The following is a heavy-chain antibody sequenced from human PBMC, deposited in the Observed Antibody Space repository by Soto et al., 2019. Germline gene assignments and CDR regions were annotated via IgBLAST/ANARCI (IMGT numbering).Heavy chain of an antibody. CDR2: TYYRSKWYN. Sequence: PSQTLSLTCVISGDSVSSNSAAWNWIRQSPSRGLEWLGRTYYRSKWYNDYAVSVKSRITINPDTSKNQFSLQLNSVAPEDTAVYYCAIEDYYGSGSNIYYYYGMDVWGQGTTVTVSS. CDR3: AIEDYYGSGSNIYYYYGMDV. V-gene: IGHV6-1*01. CDR1: GDSVSSNSAA. J-gene: IGHJ6*02. D-gene: IGHD3-10*01.